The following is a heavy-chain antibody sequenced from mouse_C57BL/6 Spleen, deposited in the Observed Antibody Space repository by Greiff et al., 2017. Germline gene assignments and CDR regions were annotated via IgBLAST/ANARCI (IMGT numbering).Heavy chain of an antibody. CDR2: IDPSDSYT. J-gene: IGHJ2*01. CDR1: GYTFTSYW. D-gene: IGHD2-5*01. CDR3: ALGHYSNFYLDY. V-gene: IGHV1-69*01. Sequence: VQLQQPGAELVMPGASVKLSCKASGYTFTSYWMPWVKQRPGQGLEWIGEIDPSDSYTNYNQKFKGKSTLTVDKSSSTAYMQLSSLTSEDSAVYYCALGHYSNFYLDYGGQGTTLTVSS.